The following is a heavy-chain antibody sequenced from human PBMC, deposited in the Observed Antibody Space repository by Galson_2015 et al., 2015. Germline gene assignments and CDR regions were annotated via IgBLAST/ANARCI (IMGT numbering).Heavy chain of an antibody. Sequence: SLRLSCAASGFTLSSYSMNWVRQAPGKGLEWVSSISGSSSYIYYADSLKGRFTISRDNAKNSLYLQMNSLRVEDTAVYYCARTGGGGSTDYWGQGTLVTVSS. CDR2: ISGSSSYI. D-gene: IGHD1-26*01. CDR3: ARTGGGGSTDY. J-gene: IGHJ4*02. V-gene: IGHV3-21*01. CDR1: GFTLSSYS.